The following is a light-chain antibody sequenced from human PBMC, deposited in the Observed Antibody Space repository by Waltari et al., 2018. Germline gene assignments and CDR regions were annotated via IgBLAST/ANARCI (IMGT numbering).Light chain of an antibody. CDR3: QQSYSTAST. CDR2: AAS. CDR1: QSISSY. V-gene: IGKV1-39*01. J-gene: IGKJ2*02. Sequence: DIQMTQSPSSLSASVGDRVTITCRASQSISSYLNWYQQKPGKAPKLLIYAASSFQSGVPSRFSGSGSGTDFTLTISSLQPEDFATYYCQQSYSTASTFGQGTKLEIK.